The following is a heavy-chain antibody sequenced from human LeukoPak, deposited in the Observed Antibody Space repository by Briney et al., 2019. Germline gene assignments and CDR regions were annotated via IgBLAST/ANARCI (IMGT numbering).Heavy chain of an antibody. CDR3: ARAADY. J-gene: IGHJ4*02. Sequence: RPGGSLRLSCAASGFTFRSYGMHWVRQAPGKGLEWVAVISYDGSNKYYADSVKGRFTISRDNAKNSLYLQMNSLGAEDTAVYYCARAADYWGQGTLVTVSS. CDR2: ISYDGSNK. V-gene: IGHV3-30*03. CDR1: GFTFRSYG.